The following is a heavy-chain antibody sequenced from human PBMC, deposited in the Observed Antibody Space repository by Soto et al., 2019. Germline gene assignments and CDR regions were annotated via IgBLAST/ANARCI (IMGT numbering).Heavy chain of an antibody. CDR3: ARGGQRAYSYGSPAPREFDY. CDR2: INHSGST. D-gene: IGHD5-18*01. V-gene: IGHV4-34*01. J-gene: IGHJ4*02. Sequence: PSETLSLTCAVYGGSFSGYYWSWIRQPPGKGLEWIGEINHSGSTNYNPSLKSRVTISVDTSKNQFSLKLSSVTAADTAVYYCARGGQRAYSYGSPAPREFDYWGQGTLVTVSS. CDR1: GGSFSGYY.